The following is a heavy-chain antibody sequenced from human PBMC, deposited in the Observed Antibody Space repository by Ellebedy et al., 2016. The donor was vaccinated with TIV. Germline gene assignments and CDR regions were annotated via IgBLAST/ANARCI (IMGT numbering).Heavy chain of an antibody. D-gene: IGHD2-2*02. CDR3: ARANTGYCSSTSCYNDFDY. V-gene: IGHV3-23*01. CDR1: GFTFSNFV. Sequence: GESLKISXAASGFTFSNFVMNWVRQAPGKGLEWVSAIKSGTGSAYYTDSVKGRFTISRDNSKNTLYLQMNSLRAEDTAVYYCARANTGYCSSTSCYNDFDYWGQGTLVTVSS. CDR2: IKSGTGSA. J-gene: IGHJ4*02.